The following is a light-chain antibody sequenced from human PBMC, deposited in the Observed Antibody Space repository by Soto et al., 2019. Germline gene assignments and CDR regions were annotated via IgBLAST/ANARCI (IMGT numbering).Light chain of an antibody. Sequence: GESVTSTCRASQVISTSLAWYQVKPGKAPKLLIYAASTLESGVPSRFSATVSGTEFTLTITSLQPEDFATYDCQQLFDSPITFGQGTRLEIK. CDR2: AAS. J-gene: IGKJ5*01. CDR3: QQLFDSPIT. CDR1: QVISTS. V-gene: IGKV1-9*01.